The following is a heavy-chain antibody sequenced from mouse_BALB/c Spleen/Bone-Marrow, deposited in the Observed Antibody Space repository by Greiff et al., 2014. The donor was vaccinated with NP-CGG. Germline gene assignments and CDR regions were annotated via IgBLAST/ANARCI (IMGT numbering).Heavy chain of an antibody. D-gene: IGHD2-3*01. V-gene: IGHV1-85*01. J-gene: IGHJ4*01. CDR2: IFPGDNST. CDR3: AHDGLLPGMDY. Sequence: VQLLASXAELVMPGASVKLSCKASGYTFPSYDINWVRQRPEQGLEWIGWIFPGDNSTKYNEKFKGKATLTTDKFSSTAYMQLSRLTSEDSAVYFCAHDGLLPGMDYWGQGTSVTVSS. CDR1: GYTFPSYD.